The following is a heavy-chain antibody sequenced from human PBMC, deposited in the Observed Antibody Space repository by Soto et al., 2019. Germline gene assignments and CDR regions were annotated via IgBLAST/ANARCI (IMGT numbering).Heavy chain of an antibody. CDR1: GYTFSTCD. CDR2: MNPNTGKA. J-gene: IGHJ4*02. V-gene: IGHV1-8*01. D-gene: IGHD3-10*01. CDR3: ARRKERSGNHYFDH. Sequence: ASVKVSCKTSGYTFSTCDIHWVRQAAGQGLEWMGWMNPNTGKAGFAQKFQGRVTMTRDTSLGTAYMDLSGLTSEDTAVYYCARRKERSGNHYFDHWGQGSLVTVSS.